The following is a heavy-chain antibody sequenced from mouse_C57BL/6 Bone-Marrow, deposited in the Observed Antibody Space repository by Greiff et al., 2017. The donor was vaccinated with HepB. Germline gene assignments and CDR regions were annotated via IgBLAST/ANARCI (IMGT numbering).Heavy chain of an antibody. Sequence: EVQLQQSGPELVKPGASVKISCKASGYSFTGYYMNWVKQSPEKSLEWIGEINPSTGGTTYNQKFKAKATLTVDKSSSTAYMQLKSLTSEDSAVYDCARFADWGQGTTLTVSS. V-gene: IGHV1-42*01. CDR3: ARFAD. CDR1: GYSFTGYY. J-gene: IGHJ2*01. CDR2: INPSTGGT.